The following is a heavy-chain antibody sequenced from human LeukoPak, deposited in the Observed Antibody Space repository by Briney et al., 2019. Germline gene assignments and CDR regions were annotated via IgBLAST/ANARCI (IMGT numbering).Heavy chain of an antibody. CDR2: IKEDGSKT. CDR1: GFTFNTHW. V-gene: IGHV3-7*01. J-gene: IGHJ4*02. Sequence: GGSLRLSCVASGFTFNTHWVSWVRQAPGKGLEWVANIKEDGSKTDYVESVKGRFTISRDNAKNSVFLQMNSLRAEDTAVYYCAPQTMILVLGGQGTLVTVSS. CDR3: APQTMILVL. D-gene: IGHD3-22*01.